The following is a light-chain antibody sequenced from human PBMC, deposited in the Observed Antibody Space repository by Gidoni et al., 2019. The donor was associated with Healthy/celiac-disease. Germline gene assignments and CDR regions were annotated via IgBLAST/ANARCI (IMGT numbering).Light chain of an antibody. CDR2: AAS. CDR1: QGSSNY. J-gene: IGKJ1*01. V-gene: IGKV1-27*01. Sequence: TQMTHPPSSLSASVGDRVTITCRASQGSSNYLAWYQQKPGKVPKLLIYAASTLQTGVPARFSGSGSGTDFTLTISSLQPEDVATYYCQKYNSALWTFGQGTKVEIK. CDR3: QKYNSALWT.